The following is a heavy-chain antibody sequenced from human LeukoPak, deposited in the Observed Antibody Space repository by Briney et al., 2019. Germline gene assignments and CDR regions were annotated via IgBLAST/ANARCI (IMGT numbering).Heavy chain of an antibody. CDR1: GLTFSSCA. CDR3: ARDPSGRYYSNLDY. CDR2: ISYDGSNK. J-gene: IGHJ4*02. Sequence: GGSLRLSCAASGLTFSSCALHWVRQAPGKGLEWVAVISYDGSNKYYADSVKGRFTISRDNSKNTVYLQMNSLTAEDTAVYYCARDPSGRYYSNLDYWGQGTLVTVSS. V-gene: IGHV3-30*04. D-gene: IGHD1-26*01.